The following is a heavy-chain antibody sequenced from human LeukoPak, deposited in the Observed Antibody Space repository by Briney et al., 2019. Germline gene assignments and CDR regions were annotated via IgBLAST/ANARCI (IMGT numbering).Heavy chain of an antibody. D-gene: IGHD2-15*01. J-gene: IGHJ4*02. V-gene: IGHV1-18*01. CDR2: ISAYNGNT. Sequence: ASVKVSCKASGYTFTSYGISWVRQAPGQGLERMGWISAYNGNTNYAQKLQGRVTMTTDTSTSTAYMELRSLRSDDTAVYYCARDCSGGSCSDYWGQGTLVTVSS. CDR1: GYTFTSYG. CDR3: ARDCSGGSCSDY.